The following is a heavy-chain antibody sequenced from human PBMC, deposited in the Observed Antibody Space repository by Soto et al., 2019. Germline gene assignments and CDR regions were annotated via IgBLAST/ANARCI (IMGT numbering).Heavy chain of an antibody. Sequence: QLQLQESGPGLVKPSETLSLTCTVSSGSISSGSYYWDWIRQPPGKGLEWIGNIYYSGSTNYNPSLESRVTISVDTSKNQFSLKLSSVTAADTAVYYCARQPDSYYTFDAFDIWGQGTMVTVSS. J-gene: IGHJ3*02. D-gene: IGHD3-22*01. V-gene: IGHV4-39*01. CDR1: SGSISSGSYY. CDR2: IYYSGST. CDR3: ARQPDSYYTFDAFDI.